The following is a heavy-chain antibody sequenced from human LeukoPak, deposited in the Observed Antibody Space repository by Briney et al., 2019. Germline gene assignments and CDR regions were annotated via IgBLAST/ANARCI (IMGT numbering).Heavy chain of an antibody. Sequence: PSQTLSLTCSVSGGSISSGDHYWSWIRQPPGKGLEWIGYIYYSGSTYYNPSLKSRVTISVDTSKNQFSLKLNPVTAADTAVYYCARGWKRLAAAGTGGVWGKGTTVTVSS. CDR3: ARGWKRLAAAGTGGV. V-gene: IGHV4-30-4*08. CDR2: IYYSGST. CDR1: GGSISSGDHY. J-gene: IGHJ6*04. D-gene: IGHD6-13*01.